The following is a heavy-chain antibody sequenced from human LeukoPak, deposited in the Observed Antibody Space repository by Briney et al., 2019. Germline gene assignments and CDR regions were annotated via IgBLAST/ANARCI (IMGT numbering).Heavy chain of an antibody. CDR3: ARVDCSSTRCVFFGY. D-gene: IGHD2-2*01. J-gene: IGHJ4*02. V-gene: IGHV4-59*02. CDR2: IYYSGST. Sequence: PSETLSLTCTVSGGSVSSYYWSWIRQPPGKGLEWIGYIYYSGSTNYNPSLKSRVTISVDTSKNQFSLKMSSVTAADTAVYYCARVDCSSTRCVFFGYWGQGTLVTVSS. CDR1: GGSVSSYY.